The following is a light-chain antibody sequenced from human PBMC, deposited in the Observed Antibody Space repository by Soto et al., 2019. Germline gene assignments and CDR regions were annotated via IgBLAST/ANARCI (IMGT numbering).Light chain of an antibody. CDR3: QKYNSSPLT. J-gene: IGKJ1*01. CDR2: GAS. CDR1: QSVSNNY. V-gene: IGKV3-20*01. Sequence: EIVLTQSPGTLSLSPGERATLSCRASQSVSNNYLAWYQQKPGQAPRLLIYGASNRATGIPDRFSGSGSGTDFTLTISRLEPEDFAVYYCQKYNSSPLTFGQGTKVDIK.